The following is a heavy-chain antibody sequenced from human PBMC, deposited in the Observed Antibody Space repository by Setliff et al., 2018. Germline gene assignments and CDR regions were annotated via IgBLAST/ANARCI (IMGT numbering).Heavy chain of an antibody. Sequence: SETLSLTCTVSGRSISSHYWSWIRQPPGKGLEWIGSMYYSGSASYNPSLKSRVTISVDTSKTQFSLKLRSVTAADTAVYYCARDGHLLATGAVYNYWGQGTLVTVSS. CDR2: MYYSGSA. V-gene: IGHV4-59*11. CDR3: ARDGHLLATGAVYNY. D-gene: IGHD3-10*01. J-gene: IGHJ4*02. CDR1: GRSISSHY.